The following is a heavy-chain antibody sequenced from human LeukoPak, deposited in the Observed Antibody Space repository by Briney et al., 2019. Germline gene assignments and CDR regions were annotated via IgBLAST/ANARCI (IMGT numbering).Heavy chain of an antibody. J-gene: IGHJ1*01. CDR1: GFTFSSYL. CDR2: IKQDGSEK. Sequence: GWSLRLSCAASGFTFSSYLMSEVRQAPWKGLEGVANIKQDGSEKYYVDSVKGRFNISRDNAKNSLYLQMNSLRAEDTAVYYCARDRVSIQHWGQGTLVTVSS. V-gene: IGHV3-7*01. CDR3: ARDRVSIQH.